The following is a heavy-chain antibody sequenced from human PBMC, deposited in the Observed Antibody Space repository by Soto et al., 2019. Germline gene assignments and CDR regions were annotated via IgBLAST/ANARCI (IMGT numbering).Heavy chain of an antibody. Sequence: PGGSLRLSCAASGFTFSSYSMNWVRQAPGKGLEWVSSISSSSSYIYYADSVKGRFTISRDNAKNSLYLQMNSLRAEDTAVYYCARDLERRVVPAAIPYYSYGMDVWGQGTTVTVSS. CDR3: ARDLERRVVPAAIPYYSYGMDV. CDR1: GFTFSSYS. J-gene: IGHJ6*02. CDR2: ISSSSSYI. D-gene: IGHD2-2*02. V-gene: IGHV3-21*01.